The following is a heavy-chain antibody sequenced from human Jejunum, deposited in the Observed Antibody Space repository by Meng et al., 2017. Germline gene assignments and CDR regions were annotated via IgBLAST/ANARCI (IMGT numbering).Heavy chain of an antibody. Sequence: HLFGLGGALVQPGGSLGLSCAASGFTFSSTSIGWVRQAPGKGLEWVSTISGSGGTTYYADAVKGRLAISRDNSNNTLYLQMNSLRAEDTAIYYCAKLTSAWGQGTLVTVSS. CDR1: GFTFSSTS. D-gene: IGHD2/OR15-2a*01. J-gene: IGHJ5*02. CDR3: AKLTSA. CDR2: ISGSGGTT. V-gene: IGHV3-23*01.